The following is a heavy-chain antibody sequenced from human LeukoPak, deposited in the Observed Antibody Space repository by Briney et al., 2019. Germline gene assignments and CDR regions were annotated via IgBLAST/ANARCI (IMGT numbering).Heavy chain of an antibody. V-gene: IGHV1-18*01. Sequence: ASVKVSCKASGYTFTSYGISWVRQAPGQGLEWMGWISAYNGNTNYAQKLQGRVTMTTDTSTSTAYMELSSLRSEDTAVYYCARDIVRYRSSSSFDYWGQGTLVTVSS. D-gene: IGHD6-6*01. J-gene: IGHJ4*02. CDR1: GYTFTSYG. CDR3: ARDIVRYRSSSSFDY. CDR2: ISAYNGNT.